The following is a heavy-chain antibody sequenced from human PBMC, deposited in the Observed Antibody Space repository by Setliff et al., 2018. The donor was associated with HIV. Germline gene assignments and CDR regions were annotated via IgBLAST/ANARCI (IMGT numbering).Heavy chain of an antibody. CDR3: ARDNYYGSGSYFPRDY. Sequence: ASVKVSCKASGYTFTSYGISWVRQAPGQGLEWMGWISAYNGNTNYAQKLQGRVTMTTDTSTSTAYMELRSLRSDDTAVYYCARDNYYGSGSYFPRDYRGQGTLVTVSS. V-gene: IGHV1-18*01. D-gene: IGHD3-10*01. J-gene: IGHJ4*02. CDR1: GYTFTSYG. CDR2: ISAYNGNT.